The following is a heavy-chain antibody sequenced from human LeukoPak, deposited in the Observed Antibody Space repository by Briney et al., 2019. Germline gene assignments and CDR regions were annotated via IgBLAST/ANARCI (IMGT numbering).Heavy chain of an antibody. V-gene: IGHV4-34*01. CDR2: INHSGST. J-gene: IGHJ4*02. Sequence: PSETLSLTCAVYGGSFSGYYWSWIRQPPGKGLEWIGEINHSGSTNYNPSLKSRVTISVDTSKNQFSLKLSSVTAADTAVYYCASGRGSYYRFDYWGQGTLVTVSS. D-gene: IGHD1-26*01. CDR1: GGSFSGYY. CDR3: ASGRGSYYRFDY.